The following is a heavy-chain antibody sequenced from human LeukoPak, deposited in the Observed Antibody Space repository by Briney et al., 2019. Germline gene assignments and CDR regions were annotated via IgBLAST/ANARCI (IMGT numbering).Heavy chain of an antibody. V-gene: IGHV4-4*07. Sequence: PSETLSLTCTVSGGSISSYYWSWIRQPAGKGLEWIGRIYTSGSTNYNPSLKSRVTMSVDTSKNQFSLKLSSVTAADTAVYYCAREFRPRYCGGDCSSMDVWGKGTTVTVSS. CDR1: GGSISSYY. CDR3: AREFRPRYCGGDCSSMDV. D-gene: IGHD2-21*01. J-gene: IGHJ6*03. CDR2: IYTSGST.